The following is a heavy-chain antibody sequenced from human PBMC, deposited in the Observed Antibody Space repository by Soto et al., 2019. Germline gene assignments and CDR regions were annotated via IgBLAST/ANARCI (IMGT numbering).Heavy chain of an antibody. V-gene: IGHV4-4*02. Sequence: SETLSLTCAVSGGSFTSNNWWTWVRQPPGQGLEWIGEIYRTGSTNYNPSLKSRVTISLDKSENQFSLKVTSLTAADTAVYYCASRDPGTSVDYWGQGTLVTVSA. J-gene: IGHJ4*02. CDR2: IYRTGST. D-gene: IGHD1-7*01. CDR1: GGSFTSNNW. CDR3: ASRDPGTSVDY.